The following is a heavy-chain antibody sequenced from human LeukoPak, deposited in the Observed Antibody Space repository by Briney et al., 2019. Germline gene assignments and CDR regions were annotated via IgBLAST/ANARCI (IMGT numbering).Heavy chain of an antibody. CDR2: ITSSSTYI. CDR1: GFTFSSYS. J-gene: IGHJ1*01. CDR3: ARDRYINGRFGEIGH. D-gene: IGHD3-10*01. Sequence: GGSLRLSCAASGFTFSSYSMSWVRQAPGKGLEWDSFITSSSTYIYYADSEKGRFTISRDNAKNLLYLQMNSLRAEDTAMYYCARDRYINGRFGEIGHWGQGTLVIVSS. V-gene: IGHV3-21*06.